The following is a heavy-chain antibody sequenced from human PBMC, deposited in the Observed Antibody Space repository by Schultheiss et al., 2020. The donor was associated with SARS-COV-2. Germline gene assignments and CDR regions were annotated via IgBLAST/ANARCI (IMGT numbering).Heavy chain of an antibody. CDR1: GGSISSYY. CDR3: AREDGYSGMDV. V-gene: IGHV4-59*01. J-gene: IGHJ6*02. Sequence: SETLSLTCTVSGGSISSYYWNWIRQPPGKGLEWIGYIYYSGSTNYNPSLKSRVTISVDTSKNQFSLKLSSVTAADTAVYYCAREDGYSGMDVWGQGTTVTVSS. D-gene: IGHD5-24*01. CDR2: IYYSGST.